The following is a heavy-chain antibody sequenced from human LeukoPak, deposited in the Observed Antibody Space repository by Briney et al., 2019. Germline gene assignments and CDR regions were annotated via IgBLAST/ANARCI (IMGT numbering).Heavy chain of an antibody. J-gene: IGHJ6*03. CDR1: GFTFSSYW. CDR3: ARDRAVAGRSPAYYYYYMDV. V-gene: IGHV3-7*01. D-gene: IGHD6-19*01. Sequence: PGGSLRLSCAASGFTFSSYWMSWVRQAPGKGLEWVANIKQDGSEKYYVDPVKGRFTISRDNAKNSLYLQMNSLRAEDTAVYYCARDRAVAGRSPAYYYYYMDVWGKGTTVTVSS. CDR2: IKQDGSEK.